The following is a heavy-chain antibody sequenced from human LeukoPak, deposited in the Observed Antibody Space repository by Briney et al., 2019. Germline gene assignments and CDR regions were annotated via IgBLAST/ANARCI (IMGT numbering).Heavy chain of an antibody. D-gene: IGHD3-10*01. J-gene: IGHJ4*02. CDR3: TKGLWAGVSAARD. CDR1: GFTVSSNY. Sequence: GGSLRLSCAASGFTVSSNYMSWVRQAGGKGLEWVSGIYSGGSTYYADSVKGRFTISRDNSKNTLYLQMNSLRAEDTAVYYCTKGLWAGVSAARDWGQGTLVTVSS. V-gene: IGHV3-66*01. CDR2: IYSGGST.